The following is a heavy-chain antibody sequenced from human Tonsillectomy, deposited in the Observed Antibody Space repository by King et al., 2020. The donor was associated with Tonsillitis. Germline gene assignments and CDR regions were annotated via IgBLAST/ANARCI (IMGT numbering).Heavy chain of an antibody. D-gene: IGHD6-13*01. V-gene: IGHV3-30*04. J-gene: IGHJ1*01. CDR3: ARESTVAAGTVLDY. Sequence: VQLVESGGGVVQPGRSLRLSCAASGFTFSSNVLHWVRQAPGKGLEWVAGISHGGSIEFYAEAVKGRFTISRDNSKNTLYLKMNSLRGEDTVVYYCARESTVAAGTVLDYWGQGTLVTVSS. CDR2: ISHGGSIE. CDR1: GFTFSSNV.